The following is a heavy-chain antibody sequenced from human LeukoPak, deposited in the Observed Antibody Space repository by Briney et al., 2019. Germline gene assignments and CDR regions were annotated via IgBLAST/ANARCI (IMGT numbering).Heavy chain of an antibody. J-gene: IGHJ4*02. CDR2: ITGSGGNA. CDR3: AKWGDYDVLTGYYVSDY. Sequence: GASLRLSCAASGFTFSNYAMSWVRQAPGKGLEWVSAITGSGGNAYYADSVKGRFTISRDNSKNTVFLQMNSLRAEDTAVFYCAKWGDYDVLTGYYVSDYWGQGTLVTVSS. D-gene: IGHD3-9*01. V-gene: IGHV3-23*01. CDR1: GFTFSNYA.